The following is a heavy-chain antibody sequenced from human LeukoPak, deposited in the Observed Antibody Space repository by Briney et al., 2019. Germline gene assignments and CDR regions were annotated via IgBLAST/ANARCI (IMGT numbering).Heavy chain of an antibody. Sequence: SETLSLTCTVSGGSFSGYYWSWIRQPPGKGLEWIGEINHSGSTNYNPSLKSRVTISVDTSKNQFSLKLSSVTAADTAVYYCARGRLVARLRSYFDYWGQGTLVTVSS. V-gene: IGHV4-34*01. CDR3: ARGRLVARLRSYFDY. D-gene: IGHD2-8*02. CDR2: INHSGST. CDR1: GGSFSGYY. J-gene: IGHJ4*02.